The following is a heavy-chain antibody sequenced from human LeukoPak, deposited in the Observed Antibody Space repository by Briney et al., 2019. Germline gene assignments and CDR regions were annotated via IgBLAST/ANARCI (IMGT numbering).Heavy chain of an antibody. V-gene: IGHV1-69*04. D-gene: IGHD6-19*01. CDR3: ARAAGSFDY. CDR2: IIPILGIA. CDR1: GGTFSSYA. J-gene: IGHJ4*02. Sequence: SVKVSCKASGGTFSSYAISWVRQSPGQGLEWMGRIIPILGIANYAQKFQGRVTITADKSTSTAYMELSSLRSEDTAVYYCARAAGSFDYWGQGTLVTVSS.